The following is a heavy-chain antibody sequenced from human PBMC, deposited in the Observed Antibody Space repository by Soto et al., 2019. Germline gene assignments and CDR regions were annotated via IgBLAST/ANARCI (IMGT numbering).Heavy chain of an antibody. V-gene: IGHV3-33*01. J-gene: IGHJ4*02. D-gene: IGHD6-13*01. CDR2: IRYDGSNK. CDR3: ARGLRQQHYNQCDH. CDR1: AFTFSASG. Sequence: LRPSSAASAFTFSASGLHLFRQAPPEALEWVAVIRYDGSNKYYADSVKGRFTISRANSKATLYVHMNGLRAEDTAVYYWARGLRQQHYNQCDHWGQGTLVTVSS.